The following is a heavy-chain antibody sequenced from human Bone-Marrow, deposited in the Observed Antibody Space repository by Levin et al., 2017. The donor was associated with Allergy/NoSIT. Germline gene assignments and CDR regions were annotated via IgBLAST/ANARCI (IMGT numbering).Heavy chain of an antibody. CDR3: QIGVHRDLEWLFAY. Sequence: GGSLRLSCAASGFTFSSYSMNWVRQAPGKGLEWGVFFSSSSSTIYSASSLTGRFTISRDNAKNSLYLQMNSLRAEDTAVYYYQIGVHRDLEWLFAYWGQGTLVTVSS. J-gene: IGHJ4*02. CDR1: GFTFSSYS. CDR2: FSSSSSTI. V-gene: IGHV3-48*01. D-gene: IGHD3-3*01.